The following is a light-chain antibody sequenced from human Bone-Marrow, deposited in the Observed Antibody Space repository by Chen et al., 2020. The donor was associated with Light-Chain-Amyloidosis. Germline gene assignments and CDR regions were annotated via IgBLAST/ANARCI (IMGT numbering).Light chain of an antibody. CDR2: RDT. J-gene: IGLJ2*01. CDR1: DLPTKY. V-gene: IGLV3-25*03. Sequence: SYELTPPPSVSVSPGQTARITCSGDDLPTKYAYWYQQKPGQAPVLVIHRDTERPSGISERFSGSRSGTTATLTISGVQAEDEADYHCQSADSSGTYEVIVGGGTKLTVL. CDR3: QSADSSGTYEVI.